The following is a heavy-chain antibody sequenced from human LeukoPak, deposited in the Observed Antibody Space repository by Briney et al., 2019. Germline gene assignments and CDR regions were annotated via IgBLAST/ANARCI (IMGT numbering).Heavy chain of an antibody. CDR3: ARDLGLSSGYAYYYYGMDV. CDR2: IIPIFGTA. Sequence: SVKVSCKASGGTFSSYAISWVRQAPGQGLEWMGGIIPIFGTANYAQKFQGRVTITADESTSTAYMELSSLRSEDTAMYYCARDLGLSSGYAYYYYGMDVWGQGTTVIVSS. CDR1: GGTFSSYA. D-gene: IGHD3-22*01. V-gene: IGHV1-69*13. J-gene: IGHJ6*02.